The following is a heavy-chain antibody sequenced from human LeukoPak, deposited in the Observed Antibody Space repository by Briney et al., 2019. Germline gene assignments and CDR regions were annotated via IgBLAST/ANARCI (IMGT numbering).Heavy chain of an antibody. Sequence: GGSLRLSCAASGSGFTFNNYWRHWVRQAPGKGLVWVSRINADGSTTSYADSVRGRFTISRDNAKNFLYLQMNSLRAEDTAVYYCARTYYDILTGYNPYFDYWGQGILVTVSS. D-gene: IGHD3-9*01. CDR3: ARTYYDILTGYNPYFDY. CDR2: INADGSTT. J-gene: IGHJ4*02. CDR1: GSGFTFNNYW. V-gene: IGHV3-74*01.